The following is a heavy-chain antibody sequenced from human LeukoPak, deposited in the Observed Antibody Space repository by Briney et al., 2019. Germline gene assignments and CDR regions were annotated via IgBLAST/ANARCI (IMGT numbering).Heavy chain of an antibody. Sequence: GGSLRLSCTASGFTFGDYAMSWFRQAPGKGLEWVGYIRSKAYGGTTEYAASVKGRFTISRDDSKSIAYLQMNSLKTEDTAVYYCTREGVRYYYGMDVWGQGTTVTVSS. CDR2: IRSKAYGGTT. D-gene: IGHD3-10*01. V-gene: IGHV3-49*03. J-gene: IGHJ6*02. CDR3: TREGVRYYYGMDV. CDR1: GFTFGDYA.